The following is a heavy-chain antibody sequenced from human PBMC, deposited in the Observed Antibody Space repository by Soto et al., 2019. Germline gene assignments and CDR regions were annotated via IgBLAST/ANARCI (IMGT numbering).Heavy chain of an antibody. V-gene: IGHV3-53*01. CDR2: IYSGGDT. Sequence: EVQLVESGGGLVQPGGSLRLSCAASGFTVGNNYMTWVRQAPGKGLEWVSLIYSGGDTWYEDSVKGRFTISRDNSKNTLYLEMSSLRVEDTAVYYYTRAATKADYWGQGTLVTVSS. CDR3: TRAATKADY. J-gene: IGHJ4*02. CDR1: GFTVGNNY.